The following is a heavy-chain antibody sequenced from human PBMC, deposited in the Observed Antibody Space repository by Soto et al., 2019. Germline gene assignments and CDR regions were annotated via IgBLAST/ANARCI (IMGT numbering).Heavy chain of an antibody. CDR2: IYPGDSDT. D-gene: IGHD4-17*01. J-gene: IGHJ4*03. V-gene: IGHV5-51*01. CDR1: GTSFTSSS. CDR3: ARHAERYGDLPDD. Sequence: SMKTSCTACGTSFTSSSSGWVRPLPGKGLEWMGIIYPGDSDTRYSPSFQGQVTISADKSISTAYLQWSSLKASDTAMYYCARHAERYGDLPDDWGQGTLVTVSS.